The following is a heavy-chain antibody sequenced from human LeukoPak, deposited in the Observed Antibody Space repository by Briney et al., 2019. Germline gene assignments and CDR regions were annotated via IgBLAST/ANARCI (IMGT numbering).Heavy chain of an antibody. Sequence: SQTLSLTCTVSGGSISSGGYYWSWIRQHPGQGLEWIGSVYYGGSTYYNPSLKSRVTISVDTSKNQFSLKLSSVTAADTAVYYCAGGSSGWYSYWGQGTLVTVSS. CDR3: AGGSSGWYSY. V-gene: IGHV4-30-4*08. J-gene: IGHJ4*02. CDR2: VYYGGST. CDR1: GGSISSGGYY. D-gene: IGHD6-19*01.